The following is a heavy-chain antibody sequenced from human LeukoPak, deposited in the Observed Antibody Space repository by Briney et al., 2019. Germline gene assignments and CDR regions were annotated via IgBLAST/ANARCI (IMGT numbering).Heavy chain of an antibody. CDR1: GFTFSSYS. Sequence: GRSLRLSCAASGFTFSSYSMNWVRQAPGKGLEWVSYISSSSSTIYYADSVKGRFTISRDNAKNSLYLQMNSLRVEDTAVYYCARDYWGRSGPWGQGTLVTVSS. CDR3: ARDYWGRSGP. V-gene: IGHV3-48*01. J-gene: IGHJ5*02. CDR2: ISSSSSTI. D-gene: IGHD6-25*01.